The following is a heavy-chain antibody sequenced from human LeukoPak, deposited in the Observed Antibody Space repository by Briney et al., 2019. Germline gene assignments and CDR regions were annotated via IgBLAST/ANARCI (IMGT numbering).Heavy chain of an antibody. CDR1: GYSFTNYW. CDR3: ARLDRVDYSSKRCARGSGGFDI. V-gene: IGHV5-51*01. Sequence: GESLKISCKASGYSFTNYWYGWVRQMPGKGLEWMGNIYPGDSDTRYSPSFQGHVTTSADKSIITAYLQWSSLKPSDTGMYYCARLDRVDYSSKRCARGSGGFDIWGQGTMVTVSS. J-gene: IGHJ3*02. D-gene: IGHD2-2*01. CDR2: IYPGDSDT.